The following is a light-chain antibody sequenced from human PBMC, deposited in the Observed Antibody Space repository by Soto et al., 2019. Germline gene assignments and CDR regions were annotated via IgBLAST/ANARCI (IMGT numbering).Light chain of an antibody. CDR1: QSVSSTY. V-gene: IGKV3-20*01. CDR3: QHYGSSPYT. CDR2: GAL. Sequence: EIVLTQSPGTLSLSPGERATLSCRASQSVSSTYLAWYQQKPGQAPRLLIYGALSRATGIPDRFSGSESGTDYTLTITRLEPEDFAVYYCQHYGSSPYTFGQGTKLEIK. J-gene: IGKJ2*01.